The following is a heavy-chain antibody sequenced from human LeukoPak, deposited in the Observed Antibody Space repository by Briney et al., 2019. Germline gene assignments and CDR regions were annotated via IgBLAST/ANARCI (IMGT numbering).Heavy chain of an antibody. V-gene: IGHV4-39*07. J-gene: IGHJ4*02. CDR3: ASSRTRGSSWYFDY. Sequence: SETLSLTCTVSGGSISSSSYYWGWIRQPPGKGLEWIGSIYYSGSTYYNPSLKSRVTISVDTSKNQFSLKLSSVTAADTAVYYCASSRTRGSSWYFDYWGQGTLVTVSS. CDR1: GGSISSSSYY. CDR2: IYYSGST. D-gene: IGHD6-13*01.